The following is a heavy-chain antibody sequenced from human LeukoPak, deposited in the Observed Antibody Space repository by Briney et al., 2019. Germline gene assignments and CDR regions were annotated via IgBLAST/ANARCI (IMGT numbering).Heavy chain of an antibody. J-gene: IGHJ6*03. CDR3: AKAAAGPYYYYYMDV. Sequence: HADSLMGRFTISRDNAKNSLYLQMNSLRVDDTALYYCAKAAAGPYYYYYMDVWGKGTTVTVSS. V-gene: IGHV3-9*01. D-gene: IGHD6-13*01.